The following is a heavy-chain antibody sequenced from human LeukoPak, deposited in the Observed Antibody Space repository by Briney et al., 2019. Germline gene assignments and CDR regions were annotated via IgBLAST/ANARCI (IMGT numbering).Heavy chain of an antibody. D-gene: IGHD1-1*01. CDR3: ARDHERASLEYYFDY. CDR2: ISAYNGNT. CDR1: GYTFTNYG. Sequence: ASVKVSCKASGYTFTNYGTSWVRQAPGQGLEWMGWISAYNGNTHYVQMLQGRVTMTTETSTSTAYMELKSLRSDDTAVYYCARDHERASLEYYFDYWGQGTLVTVSS. V-gene: IGHV1-18*01. J-gene: IGHJ4*02.